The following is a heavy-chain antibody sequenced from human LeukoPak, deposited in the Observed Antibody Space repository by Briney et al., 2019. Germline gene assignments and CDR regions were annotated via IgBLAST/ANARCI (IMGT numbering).Heavy chain of an antibody. CDR2: ISSSSSYI. V-gene: IGHV3-21*01. CDR3: ARHLMVRGVKSLLFDP. D-gene: IGHD3-10*01. Sequence: PGGSLRLSCAASGFTFSSYSMNWVRQAPGKGLEWVSSISSSSSYIYYADSVKGRFTISRDNAKNSLYLQMNSLRAEDTAVYYCARHLMVRGVKSLLFDPWGQGTLVTVSS. J-gene: IGHJ5*02. CDR1: GFTFSSYS.